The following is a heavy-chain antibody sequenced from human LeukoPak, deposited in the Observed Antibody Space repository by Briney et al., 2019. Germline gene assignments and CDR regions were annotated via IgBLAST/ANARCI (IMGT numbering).Heavy chain of an antibody. CDR1: GFTFSSQS. J-gene: IGHJ4*02. CDR3: VKWTGYGMN. Sequence: GGSLRLSCAASGFTFSSQSMTWVRQAPGKGLEWVSGISGSGDNTYYGDSVKGRFTISRDNSKSTMYLQMNRLRVEDTAVYYCVKWTGYGMNWGQGTLVTVSS. V-gene: IGHV3-23*01. D-gene: IGHD3/OR15-3a*01. CDR2: ISGSGDNT.